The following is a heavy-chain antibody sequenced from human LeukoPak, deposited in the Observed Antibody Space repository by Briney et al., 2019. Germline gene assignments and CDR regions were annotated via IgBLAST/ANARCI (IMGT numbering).Heavy chain of an antibody. Sequence: GGSLRLPCAASGFTFSSYWMSWVRQAPGKGLEWVANIKQDGSEKYYVDSVKGRFTISGDNAKNSLYLQMNSLRAEDTAVYYCARDLDSGAAAHRGGFDYWGQGTLVTVSS. D-gene: IGHD6-13*01. V-gene: IGHV3-7*01. CDR3: ARDLDSGAAAHRGGFDY. CDR1: GFTFSSYW. J-gene: IGHJ4*02. CDR2: IKQDGSEK.